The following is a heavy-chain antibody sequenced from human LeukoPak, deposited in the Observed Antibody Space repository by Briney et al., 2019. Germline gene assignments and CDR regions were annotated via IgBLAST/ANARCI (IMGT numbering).Heavy chain of an antibody. J-gene: IGHJ6*02. CDR2: IYPGDSDT. D-gene: IGHD3-10*01. Sequence: GESLKISCKGSGYSFTTYWIAWVRQMPGKGLEWMGIIYPGDSDTRYSPSFEGQVTISADKSISTAYLQWSSLKASDTAMYYCARLGLDYGSGSSFVMDVWGQGTTVTVSS. CDR3: ARLGLDYGSGSSFVMDV. CDR1: GYSFTTYW. V-gene: IGHV5-51*01.